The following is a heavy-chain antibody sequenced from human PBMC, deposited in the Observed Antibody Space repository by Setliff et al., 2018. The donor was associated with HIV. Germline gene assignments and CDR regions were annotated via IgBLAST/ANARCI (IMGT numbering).Heavy chain of an antibody. D-gene: IGHD3-22*01. Sequence: PSETLSLTCGVSGYSISSGYYWGWIRQPPGKGLEWIGYIFYTGTPYYNPALKSRVTIPRDTTKNQFSLKLGSVTAADTAVYYCARASDSSGYFLGNWFDPWGQGTLVTVSS. CDR3: ARASDSSGYFLGNWFDP. J-gene: IGHJ5*02. V-gene: IGHV4-38-2*01. CDR2: IFYTGTP. CDR1: GYSISSGYY.